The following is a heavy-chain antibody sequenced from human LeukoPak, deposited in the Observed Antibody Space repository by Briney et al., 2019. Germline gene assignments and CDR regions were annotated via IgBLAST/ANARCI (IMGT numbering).Heavy chain of an antibody. V-gene: IGHV3-74*01. CDR1: GFTFSSYW. CDR2: INSDGSST. D-gene: IGHD6-6*01. J-gene: IGHJ3*02. Sequence: GGSLRLSCAASGFTFSSYWMHWVRQAPGKGLVWVSRINSDGSSTSYADSVKGRFTISRDNAKNTLYLQMNSLRAEDTAVYYCASESSSALGAFDIWGRGTMVTVSS. CDR3: ASESSSALGAFDI.